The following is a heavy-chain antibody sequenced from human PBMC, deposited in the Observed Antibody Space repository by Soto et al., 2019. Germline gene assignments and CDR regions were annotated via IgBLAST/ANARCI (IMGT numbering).Heavy chain of an antibody. CDR1: GFTFSSSW. V-gene: IGHV3-74*01. J-gene: IGHJ4*02. CDR3: ASWGHIVPVSPTDFDH. CDR2: MNPDGSAI. D-gene: IGHD2-21*01. Sequence: PGGSLRLSCVVSGFTFSSSWMHWVRQGPGKGLVWVSRMNPDGSAINYADSVKGRFTTSRDNAKNILYLQMNSLRAEGTAMYYCASWGHIVPVSPTDFDHWGEGTLVTVSS.